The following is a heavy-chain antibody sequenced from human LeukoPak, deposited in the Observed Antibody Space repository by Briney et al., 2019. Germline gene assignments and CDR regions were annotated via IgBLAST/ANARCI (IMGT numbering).Heavy chain of an antibody. V-gene: IGHV3-7*01. Sequence: GGSRRLSCAASGFTFSSYWMNWVRQAPGKGLEWVANIKQDGSEKYYVDSVKGRFTISRDNAKNSLYLQMNSLRAEDTAVYYCARTGSAMDPFDNWGQGTLVTVSS. J-gene: IGHJ4*02. CDR2: IKQDGSEK. CDR3: ARTGSAMDPFDN. CDR1: GFTFSSYW. D-gene: IGHD5-18*01.